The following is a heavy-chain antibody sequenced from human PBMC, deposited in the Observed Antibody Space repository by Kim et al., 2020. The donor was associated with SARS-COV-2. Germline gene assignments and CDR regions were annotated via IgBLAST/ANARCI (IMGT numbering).Heavy chain of an antibody. J-gene: IGHJ6*02. CDR2: ISYDGSNK. V-gene: IGHV3-30-3*01. Sequence: GGSLRLSCAASGFTFSSYAMHWVRQAPGKGLEWVAVISYDGSNKYYADSVKGRFTISRDNSKNTLYLQMNSLRAEDTAVYYCARDRNYYDSSGYYYPRYYFHYGMDVWGQGTTVTVSS. CDR1: GFTFSSYA. CDR3: ARDRNYYDSSGYYYPRYYFHYGMDV. D-gene: IGHD3-22*01.